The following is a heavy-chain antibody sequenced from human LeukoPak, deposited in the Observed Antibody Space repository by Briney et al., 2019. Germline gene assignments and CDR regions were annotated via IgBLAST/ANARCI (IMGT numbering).Heavy chain of an antibody. CDR2: INTGNGNT. CDR1: GYTFTSHS. D-gene: IGHD6-19*01. V-gene: IGHV1-3*04. CDR3: AREESRAVAGPSYDY. J-gene: IGHJ4*02. Sequence: GASVTVSCTASGYTFTSHSMHWVRQAPGQRLEWMGWINTGNGNTKYSQKFQGRVTMTRNTSISTAYMELSSLRSEDTAVYYCAREESRAVAGPSYDYWGQGTLVTVSS.